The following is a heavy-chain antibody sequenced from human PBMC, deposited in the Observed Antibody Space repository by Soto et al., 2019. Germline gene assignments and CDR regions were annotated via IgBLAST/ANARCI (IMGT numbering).Heavy chain of an antibody. CDR2: ISSSSSVI. J-gene: IGHJ6*03. CDR3: ARDLSWGSNWYYYMDV. D-gene: IGHD7-27*01. Sequence: EVQLVESGGGLVQPGGSLRLSCATSGFILSDCAMNWVRQAPGKGLEWVSYISSSSSVIDYPDSVKGRFTVSRDNARHSLYLQMNSLRAEDTAVYYCARDLSWGSNWYYYMDVWGKGTTVTVSS. V-gene: IGHV3-48*01. CDR1: GFILSDCA.